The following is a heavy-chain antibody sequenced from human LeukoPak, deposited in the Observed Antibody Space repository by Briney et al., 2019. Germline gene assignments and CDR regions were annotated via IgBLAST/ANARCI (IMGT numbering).Heavy chain of an antibody. D-gene: IGHD3-9*01. CDR2: ISYDGSNK. Sequence: GGSLRLSCAASGFTFSSYAMHWVRQAPGKGLEWVAVISYDGSNKYYADSVKGRFTISRDNSKNTLYLQMNSLRAEDTAVYYCASDRGYDTLTGYSGDDAFDIWGQGTMVTVSS. J-gene: IGHJ3*02. CDR1: GFTFSSYA. CDR3: ASDRGYDTLTGYSGDDAFDI. V-gene: IGHV3-30-3*01.